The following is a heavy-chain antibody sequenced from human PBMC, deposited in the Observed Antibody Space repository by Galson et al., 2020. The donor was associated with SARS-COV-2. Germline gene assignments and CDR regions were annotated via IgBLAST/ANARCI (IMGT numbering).Heavy chain of an antibody. V-gene: IGHV3-73*01. D-gene: IGHD6-19*01. CDR1: GFIFSDSA. Sequence: GESLKISCATSGFIFSDSAMHWVRQASGKGLEWIGRIRSKVHSHATSYPASVKGRFIISRDDSKKTAFLQMNSLKTEDTAVYYCTTRLAVDETGGDFDYWSQGTLVIVSP. CDR2: IRSKVHSHAT. J-gene: IGHJ4*02. CDR3: TTRLAVDETGGDFDY.